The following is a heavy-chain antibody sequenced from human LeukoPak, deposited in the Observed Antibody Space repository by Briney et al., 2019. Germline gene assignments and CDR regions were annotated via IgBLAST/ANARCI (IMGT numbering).Heavy chain of an antibody. V-gene: IGHV3-11*01. D-gene: IGHD6-19*01. CDR1: GFIFSDYH. CDR3: SGGRDAAVAGPGGYFDY. Sequence: GGSLRLSCAASGFIFSDYHVSWIRQAPGKGLECVSYISPGGDAVYFADSVKGRFTVSRDNAKNSLFLQMSSLTAEDTAVYYCSGGRDAAVAGPGGYFDYWGQGSLVTVSS. J-gene: IGHJ4*02. CDR2: ISPGGDAV.